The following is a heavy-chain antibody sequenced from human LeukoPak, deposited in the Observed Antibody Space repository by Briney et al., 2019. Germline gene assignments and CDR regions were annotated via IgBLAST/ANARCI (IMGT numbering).Heavy chain of an antibody. V-gene: IGHV4-4*07. D-gene: IGHD4-17*01. CDR3: ARDSVDYGDYVGYYYYYYMDV. CDR1: GGSISSYY. CDR2: IYTSGST. J-gene: IGHJ6*03. Sequence: PSETLSLTCTVSGGSISSYYWSWIRQPAGKGLEWIGRIYTSGSTNYNPSLKSRVTMSVDTSKNQFSLKLSSVTAADTAVYYCARDSVDYGDYVGYYYYYYMDVWGKGTTVTISS.